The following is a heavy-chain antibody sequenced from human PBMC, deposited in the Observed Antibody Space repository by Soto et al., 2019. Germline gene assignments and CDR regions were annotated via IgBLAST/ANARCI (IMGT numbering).Heavy chain of an antibody. V-gene: IGHV3-64*01. CDR2: ISSNGVGT. J-gene: IGHJ6*03. D-gene: IGHD6-6*01. CDR3: ARRARPDFYFLDF. CDR1: GFTLSGYA. Sequence: GGSLRLSCAASGFTLSGYAMDWVRQAPGKGLEYVSGISSNGVGTYYANSVQGRFTISRDNSKNTVYLQMGSLRPEDMAVYYCARRARPDFYFLDFWGKGTSVTVSS.